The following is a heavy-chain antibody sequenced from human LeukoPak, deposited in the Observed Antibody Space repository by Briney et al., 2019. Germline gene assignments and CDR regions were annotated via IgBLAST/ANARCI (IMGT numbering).Heavy chain of an antibody. Sequence: GGSLRLSCGASGFDFSKAWLTWVRQAPGKGLEWVVRIKSNSDGGTTEYAPPVNGRFTISKDDSKNTVYLQMNSLTNEDTAVYYCTTEGCSSSRCYGYYYYYYMDVWGKGTTVIVSS. V-gene: IGHV3-15*01. D-gene: IGHD2-2*01. CDR2: IKSNSDGGTT. CDR1: GFDFSKAW. J-gene: IGHJ6*03. CDR3: TTEGCSSSRCYGYYYYYYMDV.